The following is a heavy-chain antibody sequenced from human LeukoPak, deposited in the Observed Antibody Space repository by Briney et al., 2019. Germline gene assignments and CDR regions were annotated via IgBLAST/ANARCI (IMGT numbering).Heavy chain of an antibody. V-gene: IGHV1-8*03. J-gene: IGHJ6*03. CDR1: GYTFTSYD. Sequence: ASVKVSCKASGYTFTSYDINWVRQATGQGLEWMGWMHPNSGNTGYAQKFQGRVTITRNTSISTAYMELSSLRSEDTAVYYCATGLWFGKYLDVWGKGTTVTISS. D-gene: IGHD3-10*01. CDR3: ATGLWFGKYLDV. CDR2: MHPNSGNT.